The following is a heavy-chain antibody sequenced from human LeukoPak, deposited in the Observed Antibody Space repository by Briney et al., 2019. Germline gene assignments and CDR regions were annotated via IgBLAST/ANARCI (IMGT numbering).Heavy chain of an antibody. D-gene: IGHD2-2*01. CDR3: ARARTGSSTSGYA. J-gene: IGHJ5*02. V-gene: IGHV1-2*06. CDR1: GYTFTGYY. Sequence: ASVKVSCKASGYTFTGYYMHWVRQAPGQGLEWMGRINPNSGGTNYAQKFQGRVTMTRDTSISTAYMELSRLRSDDTAVYYCARARTGSSTSGYAWGQGTLVTVSS. CDR2: INPNSGGT.